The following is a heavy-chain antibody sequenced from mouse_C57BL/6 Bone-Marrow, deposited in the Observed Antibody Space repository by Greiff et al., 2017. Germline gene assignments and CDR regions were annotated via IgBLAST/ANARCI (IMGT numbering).Heavy chain of an antibody. CDR2: LDPSDSYT. V-gene: IGHV1-69*01. D-gene: IGHD1-1*01. Sequence: QVQLQQPGAELVMPGASVKLSCKASGYTFTSYWMHWVKQRPGQGLEWIGELDPSDSYTNYNQKFKGKYTLSVDRSSTTAYVQFSSLTSGDSAVNSCAGEPINASVVANAMDYWGQGTTVTVAS. CDR3: AGEPINASVVANAMDY. CDR1: GYTFTSYW. J-gene: IGHJ4*01.